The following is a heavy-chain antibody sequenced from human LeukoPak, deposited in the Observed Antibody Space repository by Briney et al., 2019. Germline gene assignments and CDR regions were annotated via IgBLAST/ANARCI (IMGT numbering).Heavy chain of an antibody. CDR2: IIPIFGTA. J-gene: IGHJ4*02. V-gene: IGHV1-69*05. CDR1: GYTFTRYG. D-gene: IGHD5-18*01. Sequence: SVKVSCKASGYTFTRYGISWVRQAPGQGLEWMGGIIPIFGTANYAQKFQGRVTITTDESTSTAYMELSSLRSEDTAVYYCNGYSYGTPLDYWGQGTLVTVSS. CDR3: NGYSYGTPLDY.